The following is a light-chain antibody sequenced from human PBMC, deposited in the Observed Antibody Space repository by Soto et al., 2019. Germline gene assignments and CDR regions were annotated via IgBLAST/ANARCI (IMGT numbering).Light chain of an antibody. CDR3: QRLSSFPLT. CDR1: QGISSY. CDR2: DAS. J-gene: IGKJ5*01. Sequence: DIQLTQSPSFLSASVGDRVTITCRASQGISSYLAWYQQKPGKAPELLIYDASTLQSGVPSRFGGSGSGTEFTLTISSLQPEDFATYYCQRLSSFPLTFGPGTRLEIK. V-gene: IGKV1-9*01.